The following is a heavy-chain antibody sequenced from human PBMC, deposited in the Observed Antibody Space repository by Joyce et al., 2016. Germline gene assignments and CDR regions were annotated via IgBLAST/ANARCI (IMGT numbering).Heavy chain of an antibody. CDR1: GFTFSTYW. Sequence: EIQLVESGGGLVQPGGSLRLSCAASGFTFSTYWMSWVRQAPGKGLEWVANIQQDGSGKYYVDSVKGRFTISRDNAKNSLYLQMNSLRAEDTAMYYCVRDIDYWGQGTLVTVSS. CDR2: IQQDGSGK. J-gene: IGHJ4*02. V-gene: IGHV3-7*01. CDR3: VRDIDY.